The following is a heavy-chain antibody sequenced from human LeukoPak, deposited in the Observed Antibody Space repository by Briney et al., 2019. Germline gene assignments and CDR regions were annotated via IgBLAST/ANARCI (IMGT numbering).Heavy chain of an antibody. V-gene: IGHV3-23*01. CDR2: IFPSGGEI. CDR3: ATYRQVLLPFES. CDR1: GFTFSTFA. Sequence: GGSLRLSCAASGFTFSTFAMIWVRQPPGKGLEWVSSIFPSGGEIDYADSVRGRFTISRDNSKSTLSLQMNSLRAEDTAIYYCATYRQVLLPFESWGQGTLVTVSS. D-gene: IGHD2-8*02. J-gene: IGHJ4*02.